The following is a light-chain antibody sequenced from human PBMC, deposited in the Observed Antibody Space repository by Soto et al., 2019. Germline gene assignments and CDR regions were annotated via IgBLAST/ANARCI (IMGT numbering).Light chain of an antibody. Sequence: QSVLTQLASGPRSPGQSITISCTGTSSDIASYNHVSWYQQHPGNATTLMIYDGSKRPSGVSNRCSGSKSGNTASLTISGLQAEDEADYYCCSYACSSTLVFGTGTKVTVL. V-gene: IGLV2-23*01. CDR3: CSYACSSTLV. CDR2: DGS. CDR1: SSDIASYNH. J-gene: IGLJ1*01.